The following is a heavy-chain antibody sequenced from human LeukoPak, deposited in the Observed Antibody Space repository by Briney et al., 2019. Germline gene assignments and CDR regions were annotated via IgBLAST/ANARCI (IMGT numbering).Heavy chain of an antibody. CDR2: IKQDGSQK. D-gene: IGHD1-7*01. V-gene: IGHV3-7*01. CDR3: ARDGDYNWNYRSGFDY. Sequence: GGSLRLSCAASGFIFSDYYMAWIRQAPGKGLEWVANIKQDGSQKFYVDSVKGRFTISRDNAKSSLYLQMNSLRAEDTAVYYCARDGDYNWNYRSGFDYWGQGTLVTVSS. J-gene: IGHJ4*02. CDR1: GFIFSDYY.